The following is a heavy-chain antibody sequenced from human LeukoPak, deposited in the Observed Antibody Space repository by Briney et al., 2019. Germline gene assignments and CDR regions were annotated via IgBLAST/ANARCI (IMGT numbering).Heavy chain of an antibody. CDR2: IYHNEYT. CDR1: GYSISSGYY. J-gene: IGHJ4*02. D-gene: IGHD2-15*01. Sequence: SETLSLTCAVSGYSISSGYYWGWIRQPPGKGLEWIGSIYHNEYTYYNPSLKSRVTISVDTSKNQFSLKLSSVTAADTAVYYCARENAHEGGVDYWGLGTLVTVS. CDR3: ARENAHEGGVDY. V-gene: IGHV4-38-2*02.